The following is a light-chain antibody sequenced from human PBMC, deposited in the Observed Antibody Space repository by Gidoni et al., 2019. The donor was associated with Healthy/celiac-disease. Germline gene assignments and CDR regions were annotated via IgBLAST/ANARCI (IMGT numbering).Light chain of an antibody. CDR1: QRVSSSY. Sequence: DILFTQSPGTLSLSPGERATLSCTASQRVSSSYLAWYQQKPGQAPRLLIHGAASRATGIPDRFSGSGSGTDFTLTISRLEPEDSAVYYCQQDGSSPRTFGQGTKVEIK. V-gene: IGKV3-20*01. CDR3: QQDGSSPRT. J-gene: IGKJ1*01. CDR2: GAA.